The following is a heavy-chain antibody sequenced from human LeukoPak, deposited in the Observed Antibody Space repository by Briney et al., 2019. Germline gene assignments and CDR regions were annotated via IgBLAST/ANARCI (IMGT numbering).Heavy chain of an antibody. CDR2: ISTSGSTI. CDR3: ARDDFSYGMDV. Sequence: GGSLRLSCAASVFTIGSYQMNWLRQAPGKGREGVSYISTSGSTIHYADSVKGRFTISRDNGKNSLILQMNNLGAADTAVYYCARDDFSYGMDVWGQGATVIVSS. J-gene: IGHJ6*02. V-gene: IGHV3-48*03. CDR1: VFTIGSYQ.